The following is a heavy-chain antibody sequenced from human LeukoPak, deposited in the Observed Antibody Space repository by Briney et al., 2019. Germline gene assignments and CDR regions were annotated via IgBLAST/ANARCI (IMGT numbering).Heavy chain of an antibody. Sequence: ASVKVSCRASGYTFTRYGISWVRQAPGQGLEWMGWISAYNGNTNYAQKLQGRVTMTTDTSTSTAYMELRSLRSDDTAVYYCARNSAVVVVAATEPPDYWGQGTLVTVSS. CDR1: GYTFTRYG. J-gene: IGHJ4*02. D-gene: IGHD2-15*01. V-gene: IGHV1-18*01. CDR2: ISAYNGNT. CDR3: ARNSAVVVVAATEPPDY.